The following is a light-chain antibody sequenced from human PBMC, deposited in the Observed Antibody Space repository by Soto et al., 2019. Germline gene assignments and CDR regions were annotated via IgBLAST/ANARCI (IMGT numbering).Light chain of an antibody. Sequence: EIVLTQSPATLSLSPGERATLSCRASQSVSSYLAWYQQKPGQAPMLLIYDASNRATGIPARFSGGGSGTDFTLTISSLEPEDFAVYYCQQSFNWPRFTFGQGTKLEIK. CDR1: QSVSSY. CDR2: DAS. J-gene: IGKJ2*01. V-gene: IGKV3-11*01. CDR3: QQSFNWPRFT.